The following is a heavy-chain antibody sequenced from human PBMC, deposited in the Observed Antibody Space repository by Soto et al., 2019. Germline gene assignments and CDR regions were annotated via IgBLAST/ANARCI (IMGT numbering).Heavy chain of an antibody. CDR1: GYTFTSYG. Sequence: ASVKVSCKASGYTFTSYGISWVRQAPGQGLEWMGWISAYNGNTNYAQKLQGRVTMTTDTSTSTAYMELRSLRSDDTAVYYCARVGPYDFWSGYYTSYYGMDVWGQGTTVTVS. CDR2: ISAYNGNT. CDR3: ARVGPYDFWSGYYTSYYGMDV. D-gene: IGHD3-3*01. V-gene: IGHV1-18*01. J-gene: IGHJ6*02.